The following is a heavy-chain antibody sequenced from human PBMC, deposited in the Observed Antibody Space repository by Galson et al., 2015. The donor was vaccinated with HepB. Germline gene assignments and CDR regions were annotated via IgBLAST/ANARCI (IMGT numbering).Heavy chain of an antibody. CDR3: ARGVDDVRGYSYGNGYFDY. Sequence: SVKVSCKASGGTFSSYGISWVRQAPGQGLEWMGGIIPIFGRTNYAQKFQDRVTITADKSTNTAYMELSSLRSEDTAVYYCARGVDDVRGYSYGNGYFDYWGQGTLVTVSS. J-gene: IGHJ4*02. CDR1: GGTFSSYG. V-gene: IGHV1-69*06. CDR2: IIPIFGRT. D-gene: IGHD5-18*01.